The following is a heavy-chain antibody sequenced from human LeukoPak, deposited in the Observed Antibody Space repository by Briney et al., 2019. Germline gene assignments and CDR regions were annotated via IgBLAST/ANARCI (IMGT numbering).Heavy chain of an antibody. CDR2: IYSGGST. CDR3: ARGVYADDVSGFYPSPLHH. Sequence: PGGSLRLSCAASGFTVSSNFMTWVRQAPGKGLEWVSVIYSGGSTNYADSVKGRFIISRDNSKNTLYLQMNSLRAEDTAVYHCARGVYADDVSGFYPSPLHHWGQGTLVTVSS. D-gene: IGHD3-22*01. J-gene: IGHJ5*02. CDR1: GFTVSSNF. V-gene: IGHV3-53*01.